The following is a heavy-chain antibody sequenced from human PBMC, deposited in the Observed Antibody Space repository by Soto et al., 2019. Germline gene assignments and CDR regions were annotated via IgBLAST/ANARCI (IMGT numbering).Heavy chain of an antibody. V-gene: IGHV3-23*01. CDR3: AKGLGYGSSTSCNFWFDY. Sequence: GGSLRLSCAASGFTFSSYAMSWVRQAPGKGLEWVSAISGSGGSTYYADSVKGRFTISRDNSKNTLYLQMNSLRAEDTAVYYCAKGLGYGSSTSCNFWFDYWGQGTLVTVSS. CDR2: ISGSGGST. D-gene: IGHD2-2*03. J-gene: IGHJ4*02. CDR1: GFTFSSYA.